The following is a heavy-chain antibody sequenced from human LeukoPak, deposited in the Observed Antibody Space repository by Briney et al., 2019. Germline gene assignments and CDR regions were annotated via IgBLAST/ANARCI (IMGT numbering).Heavy chain of an antibody. J-gene: IGHJ4*02. CDR3: ARDSLRGYR. D-gene: IGHD5-12*01. CDR1: DFSVNTNF. V-gene: IGHV3-53*01. Sequence: GGSLRLSCAASDFSVNTNFMNWVRQAPGKGLEWVSVIYSGGSTYYADSVKGRFTISRDNSKNTLYLQMNSLRAEDTAVYYCARDSLRGYRWGQGTLVTVSS. CDR2: IYSGGST.